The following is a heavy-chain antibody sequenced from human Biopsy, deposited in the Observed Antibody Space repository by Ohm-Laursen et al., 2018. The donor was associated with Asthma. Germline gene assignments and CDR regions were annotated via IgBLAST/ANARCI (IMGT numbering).Heavy chain of an antibody. CDR1: GGTFKTSV. V-gene: IGHV1-69*13. J-gene: IGHJ4*02. CDR3: ARKAGSCISRTCYSLDF. CDR2: INSVFGTT. Sequence: SVKASCKPLGGTFKTSVIGWVRQAPGQGLEWMGGINSVFGTTTYPQKFQDRVTITADDSTSTVYMELSSLRSEDTAVYYCARKAGSCISRTCYSLDFWGQGTLVTVSS. D-gene: IGHD2-2*01.